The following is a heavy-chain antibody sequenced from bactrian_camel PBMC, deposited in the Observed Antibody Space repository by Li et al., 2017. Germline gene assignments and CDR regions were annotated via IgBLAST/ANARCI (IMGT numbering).Heavy chain of an antibody. CDR3: AARGPYCYTKLSVRDFTY. CDR2: IATGSGNT. CDR1: GVTDSRNC. D-gene: IGHD2*01. V-gene: IGHV3S25*01. J-gene: IGHJ6*01. Sequence: QLVESGGGSVQAGGSLRLSCVVSGVTDSRNCMGWVRQAPGKEREGVARIATGSGNTYYADSVKGRFTISQDNAKNTVYLQMNSLKPEDTAMYYCAARGPYCYTKLSVRDFTYWGQGTQVTVS.